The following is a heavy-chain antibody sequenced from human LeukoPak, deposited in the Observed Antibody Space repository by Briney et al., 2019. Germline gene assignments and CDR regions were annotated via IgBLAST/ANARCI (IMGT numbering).Heavy chain of an antibody. J-gene: IGHJ1*01. CDR3: ARARGIAAAVYFQH. CDR1: GYTFIGYY. Sequence: EASVKVSCKASGYTFIGYYLHWVRQAPGQGLEWMGWINPTSGGTNYAQKFQGRVTMTRDTSISTAYMELSRLRSDDTAVYYCARARGIAAAVYFQHWGQGTLVTVSS. V-gene: IGHV1-2*02. D-gene: IGHD6-13*01. CDR2: INPTSGGT.